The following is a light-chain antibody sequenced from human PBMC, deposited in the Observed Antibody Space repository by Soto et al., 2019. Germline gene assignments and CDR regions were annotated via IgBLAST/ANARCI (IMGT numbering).Light chain of an antibody. CDR1: QNIERY. J-gene: IGKJ2*01. Sequence: DIQMTQSPSSLSASIGDTITISCRASQNIERYLNWYQKKDGRAPQLLMFAAANLESGVPSRFRGSGSGTDFNLTISSLQPEDVATYYCQQTHSTIHSFGQGTK. V-gene: IGKV1-39*01. CDR3: QQTHSTIHS. CDR2: AAA.